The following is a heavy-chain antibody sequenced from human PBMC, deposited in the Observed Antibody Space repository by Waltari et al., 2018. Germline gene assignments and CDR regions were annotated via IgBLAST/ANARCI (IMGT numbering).Heavy chain of an antibody. Sequence: EVQLLESGGGLVQPGGSLRLSCAASGLHFLSYAITWVRQAPGKGLEWVSSISGPALTTFYADSVKGRFSVSRDNSKNTLYLQINGLRADDTAVYYCAKAGGIAAAEFQFDFWGRGTLVTVSS. V-gene: IGHV3-23*01. D-gene: IGHD6-13*01. CDR1: GLHFLSYA. CDR3: AKAGGIAAAEFQFDF. CDR2: ISGPALTT. J-gene: IGHJ4*02.